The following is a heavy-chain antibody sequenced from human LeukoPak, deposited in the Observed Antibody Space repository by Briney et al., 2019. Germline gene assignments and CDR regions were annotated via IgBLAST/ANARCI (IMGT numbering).Heavy chain of an antibody. CDR2: ISAYNGNT. J-gene: IGHJ4*02. CDR1: GYTFTSYG. D-gene: IGHD6-6*01. CDR3: ARTYSSSSPPYFDY. Sequence: ASVKVSCKASGYTFTSYGISWVRQAPGQGLEWMGWISAYNGNTNYAQKLQGRVTMTTDTSTSTAYMELRSLRSDDTAVYYCARTYSSSSPPYFDYWGQGTLVTVSS. V-gene: IGHV1-18*01.